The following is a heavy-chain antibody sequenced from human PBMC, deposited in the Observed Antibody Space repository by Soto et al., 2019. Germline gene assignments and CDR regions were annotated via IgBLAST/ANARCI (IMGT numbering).Heavy chain of an antibody. CDR2: ISGSGGST. J-gene: IGHJ6*02. CDR3: AKDRGRVGVVVTAIYYYYGMGV. D-gene: IGHD2-21*02. Sequence: GGSMILSCAASGFTFSSYAMIWVRPDQGKGLEWVSAISGSGGSTYYADSVKGRFTISRDNSKNTLYLQMNSLRAEDTAVYYCAKDRGRVGVVVTAIYYYYGMGVWGQGTTVTVSS. CDR1: GFTFSSYA. V-gene: IGHV3-23*01.